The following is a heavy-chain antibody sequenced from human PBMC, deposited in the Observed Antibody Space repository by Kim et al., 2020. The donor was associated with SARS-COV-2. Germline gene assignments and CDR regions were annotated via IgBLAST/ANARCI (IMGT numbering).Heavy chain of an antibody. D-gene: IGHD1-26*01. V-gene: IGHV4-38-2*02. J-gene: IGHJ3*02. CDR3: ARDPSNYIVGASDAFDI. Sequence: SETLSLTCTVSGYSISSGYYWGWIRQPPGKGLEWIGSIYHSGSTYYNPSLKSRVTISVDTSKNQFSLKLSSVTAADTAVYYCARDPSNYIVGASDAFDI. CDR2: IYHSGST. CDR1: GYSISSGYY.